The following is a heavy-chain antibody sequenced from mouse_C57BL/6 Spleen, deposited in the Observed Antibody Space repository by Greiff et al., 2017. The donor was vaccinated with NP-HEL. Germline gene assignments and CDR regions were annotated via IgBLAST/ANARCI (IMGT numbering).Heavy chain of an antibody. Sequence: QVQLKQPGAELVMPGASVKLSCKASGYTFTSYWMHWVKQRPGQGLEWIGEIDPSDSYTNYNQKFKGKSTLTVDKSSSTAYMQLSSLTSEDSAVYYCATITTVPAYWGQGTLVTVSA. V-gene: IGHV1-69*01. J-gene: IGHJ3*01. CDR1: GYTFTSYW. CDR2: IDPSDSYT. CDR3: ATITTVPAY. D-gene: IGHD1-1*01.